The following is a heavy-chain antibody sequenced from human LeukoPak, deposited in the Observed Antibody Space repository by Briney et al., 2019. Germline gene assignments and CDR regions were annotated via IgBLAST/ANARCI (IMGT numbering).Heavy chain of an antibody. J-gene: IGHJ2*01. CDR2: VHISEPT. Sequence: SETLSLTCTVSGGSLSSYYWSWIRQPAGKGLEWVGRVHISEPTNYNPSVKSRVTMSLDMYNNQYSLDLNSVTAADTAVYYCASRIGVAGHWYFDLWGRGALVTVSS. V-gene: IGHV4-4*07. D-gene: IGHD6-19*01. CDR1: GGSLSSYY. CDR3: ASRIGVAGHWYFDL.